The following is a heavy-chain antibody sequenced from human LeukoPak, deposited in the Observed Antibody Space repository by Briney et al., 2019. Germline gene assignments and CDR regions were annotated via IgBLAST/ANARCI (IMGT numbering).Heavy chain of an antibody. V-gene: IGHV3-33*01. CDR3: ARVHVSYLDY. CDR2: IWYDGSKK. Sequence: QPGGSLRLSCAASGFAFSSYGMHWVRQAPGKGLEWVAVIWYDGSKKYYADSVKGRFTISRDNSKNTVDLQMNSLRAGDTAVYYCARVHVSYLDYWGQGTLVTVSS. CDR1: GFAFSSYG. J-gene: IGHJ4*02.